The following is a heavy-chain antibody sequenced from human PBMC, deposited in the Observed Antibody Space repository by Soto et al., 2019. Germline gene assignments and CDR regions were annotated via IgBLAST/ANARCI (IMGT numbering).Heavy chain of an antibody. V-gene: IGHV1-8*01. Sequence: QVQLVQSGAEVKKPGASVKVSCKASGYTFTSYDINWVRQATGQGLEWMGWMNPNSGNTGYAQKVQGRVTMTRNTSISTAYMEVSSLRSAATAVYYCAKAHVIAARTFDSWGEGTLVTVSS. J-gene: IGHJ4*02. CDR3: AKAHVIAARTFDS. CDR1: GYTFTSYD. D-gene: IGHD6-6*01. CDR2: MNPNSGNT.